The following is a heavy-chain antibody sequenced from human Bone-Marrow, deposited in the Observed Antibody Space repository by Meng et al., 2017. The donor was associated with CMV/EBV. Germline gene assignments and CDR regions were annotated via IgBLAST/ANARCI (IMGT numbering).Heavy chain of an antibody. Sequence: GESLKISCAASGFTFSSYWMSWVRQAPGKGLEWVSYISSSGSTIYYADSVKGRFTISRDNAKNSLYLQMNSLRAEDTAVYYCARAQLGRYYDSSGYWFDYWGQGTLVTVSS. J-gene: IGHJ4*02. D-gene: IGHD3-22*01. CDR3: ARAQLGRYYDSSGYWFDY. CDR2: ISSSGSTI. V-gene: IGHV3-48*04. CDR1: GFTFSSYW.